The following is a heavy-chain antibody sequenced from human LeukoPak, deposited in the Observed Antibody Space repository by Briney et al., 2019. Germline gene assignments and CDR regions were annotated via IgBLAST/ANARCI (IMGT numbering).Heavy chain of an antibody. J-gene: IGHJ4*02. V-gene: IGHV3-48*04. Sequence: PGGSLRLSCAVSGITVSNYGMSWVRQAPGKGLEWVSYISKSGNNIYYGDSVKGRFTISRDNAKNSVNLQMNSLRAEDTAVYYCARSLYYGDDDNYFDYWGQGTLVTVSS. CDR3: ARSLYYGDDDNYFDY. CDR1: GITVSNYG. D-gene: IGHD3-3*01. CDR2: ISKSGNNI.